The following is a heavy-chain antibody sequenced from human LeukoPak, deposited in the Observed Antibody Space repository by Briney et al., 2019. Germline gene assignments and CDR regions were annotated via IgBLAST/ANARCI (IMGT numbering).Heavy chain of an antibody. Sequence: SQTLSLTCTVSGGSISSGDYYWRWIRQPPGKGLEWVGYIYYSGSTYYNSSLKSRVTISVDTSKNQFSLKLSSVTAADTAVYYCARDRLLDYWGQGTLVTVSS. CDR1: GGSISSGDYY. J-gene: IGHJ4*02. V-gene: IGHV4-30-4*01. CDR3: ARDRLLDY. CDR2: IYYSGST. D-gene: IGHD2-15*01.